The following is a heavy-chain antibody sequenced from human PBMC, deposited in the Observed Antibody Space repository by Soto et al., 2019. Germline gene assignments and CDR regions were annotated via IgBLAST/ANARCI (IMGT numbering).Heavy chain of an antibody. CDR3: AREKAGPLDY. J-gene: IGHJ4*02. V-gene: IGHV1-8*01. CDR1: GYTYTSYD. Sequence: QVQLVQSGAEVKEPGASVKVSCKASGYTYTSYDIDWVRQATGQGPEWMGWMNPNSGNTGYAQKFQGRVTMTRNTSISTASMELSSLRSEDTAVYYCAREKAGPLDYWGQGTLVTVSS. CDR2: MNPNSGNT. D-gene: IGHD6-19*01.